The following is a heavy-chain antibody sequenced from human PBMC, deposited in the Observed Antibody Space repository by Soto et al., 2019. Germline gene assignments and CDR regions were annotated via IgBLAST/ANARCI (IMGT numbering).Heavy chain of an antibody. V-gene: IGHV3-21*06. CDR1: GFIFSTFT. CDR3: ARVGSAMSAAVDY. J-gene: IGHJ4*02. D-gene: IGHD6-13*01. CDR2: ISSSSSYI. Sequence: EVQLVESGGGLVRPGGSLRLSCAASGFIFSTFTMHWVRQAPGKGLEWVSSISSSSSYIYYADSVKGRFTISRDNAKSSLYLQMDGLRAEDTAMYHCARVGSAMSAAVDYWGQGTLVTVSS.